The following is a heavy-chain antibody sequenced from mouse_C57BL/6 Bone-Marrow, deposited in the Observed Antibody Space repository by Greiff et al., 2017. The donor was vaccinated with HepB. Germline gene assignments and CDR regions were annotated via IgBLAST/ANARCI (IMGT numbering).Heavy chain of an antibody. J-gene: IGHJ3*01. CDR2: IYPRSGNT. CDR3: ARPNGSSDWFAY. Sequence: QVQLKESGAELARPGASVKLSCKASGYTFTSYGISWVKQRTGQGLEWIGEIYPRSGNTYYNEKFKGKATLTADKSSSTAYMELRSLTSDDSAVYFCARPNGSSDWFAYWGQGTLVTVSA. D-gene: IGHD1-1*01. V-gene: IGHV1-81*01. CDR1: GYTFTSYG.